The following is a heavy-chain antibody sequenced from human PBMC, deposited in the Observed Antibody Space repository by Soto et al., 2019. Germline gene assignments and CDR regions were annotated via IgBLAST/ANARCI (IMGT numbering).Heavy chain of an antibody. CDR2: INPNSGGT. V-gene: IGHV1-2*02. J-gene: IGHJ6*02. Sequence: GASVKVSCKASGYTFTGYYMHWVRQAPGQGLEWMGWINPNSGGTNYAQKFQGRVTMTRDTSISTAYMELSRLRSDDTAVYYCARDHRHGNRGRWLQFYRGYYYDGMDVWGQGTTVTVYS. D-gene: IGHD5-12*01. CDR1: GYTFTGYY. CDR3: ARDHRHGNRGRWLQFYRGYYYDGMDV.